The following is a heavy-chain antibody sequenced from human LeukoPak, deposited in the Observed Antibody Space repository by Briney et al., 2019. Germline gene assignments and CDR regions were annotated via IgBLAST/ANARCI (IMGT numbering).Heavy chain of an antibody. CDR1: GYTFTSYD. Sequence: ASVKVSCKASGYTFTSYDINWVRQATGQGLEWMGWMNPNSGNTGYAQKFQGRVTITRNTSISTAYMELSSLRSDDTAVYYCARLIPQKWELPGKWFDPWGQGTLVTVS. V-gene: IGHV1-8*03. D-gene: IGHD1-26*01. J-gene: IGHJ5*02. CDR3: ARLIPQKWELPGKWFDP. CDR2: MNPNSGNT.